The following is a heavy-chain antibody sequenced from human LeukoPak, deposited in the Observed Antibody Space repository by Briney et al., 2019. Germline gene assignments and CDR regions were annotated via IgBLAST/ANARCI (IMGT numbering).Heavy chain of an antibody. V-gene: IGHV1-8*01. Sequence: GASVKVSCKASGYTFTSYDINWVRQATGQGLEWMGWMNPTSGNTRYAQKFQGRVTMTRNTSISTAYMVQSSLRSEDTAVYYCARGLTHSDYDFWGCSNLNDYWGQGTLVTVSS. J-gene: IGHJ4*02. CDR3: ARGLTHSDYDFWGCSNLNDY. D-gene: IGHD3-3*01. CDR2: MNPTSGNT. CDR1: GYTFTSYD.